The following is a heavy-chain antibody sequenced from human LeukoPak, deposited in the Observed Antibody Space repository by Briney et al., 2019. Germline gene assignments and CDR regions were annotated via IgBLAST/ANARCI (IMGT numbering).Heavy chain of an antibody. CDR2: ISWNSGSI. CDR3: AKGMTLAAAGATDY. D-gene: IGHD6-13*01. J-gene: IGHJ4*02. Sequence: GRSLRLSCAASGFTFDDYAMHWDRQAPGKGLEWVSGISWNSGSIGYADSVKGRFTISRDNAKNSLYLQMNSLRAEDTALYYCAKGMTLAAAGATDYWGQGTLVTVSS. CDR1: GFTFDDYA. V-gene: IGHV3-9*01.